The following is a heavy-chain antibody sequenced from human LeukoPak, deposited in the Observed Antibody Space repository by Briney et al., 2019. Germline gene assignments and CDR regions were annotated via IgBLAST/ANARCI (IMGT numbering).Heavy chain of an antibody. Sequence: PGGSLRLSCAASGFTFSTYGMHWVRQAPGKGLEWVAFIRYDGSNKYYADSVKGRFTISRDNSKNTLYLQMNSLRAEDTAVYYCAKADSGSYSPHYYYYYMDVWGKGTTVTVSS. CDR2: IRYDGSNK. CDR1: GFTFSTYG. V-gene: IGHV3-30*02. D-gene: IGHD1-26*01. J-gene: IGHJ6*03. CDR3: AKADSGSYSPHYYYYYMDV.